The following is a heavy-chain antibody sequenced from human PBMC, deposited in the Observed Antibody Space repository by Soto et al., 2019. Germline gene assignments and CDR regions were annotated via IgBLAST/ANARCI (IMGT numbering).Heavy chain of an antibody. Sequence: GESLKISCQTSGYSFGKHWIGWVSQLPGKGLERMGVVYPGDSDTIYGPSFQGQVTISADNSITTAYLQWSSLKASDSGIYYCARRAYDSGWPYFDHWGQGVQVTVSS. CDR1: GYSFGKHW. D-gene: IGHD3-22*01. CDR2: VYPGDSDT. CDR3: ARRAYDSGWPYFDH. V-gene: IGHV5-51*01. J-gene: IGHJ4*02.